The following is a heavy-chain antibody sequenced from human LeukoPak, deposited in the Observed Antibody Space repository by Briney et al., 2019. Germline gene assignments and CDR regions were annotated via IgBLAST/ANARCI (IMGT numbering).Heavy chain of an antibody. CDR1: GGSISSGSYY. CDR3: AREGYYDFWSGRSFDY. CDR2: IYTSGST. Sequence: SETLSLTCTVSGGSISSGSYYWSWIRQPAGKGLEWIGRIYTSGSTNHNPSLKSRVTISVDTSKNQFSLKLSSVTAADTAVYYCAREGYYDFWSGRSFDYWGQGTLVTVSS. D-gene: IGHD3-3*01. J-gene: IGHJ4*02. V-gene: IGHV4-61*02.